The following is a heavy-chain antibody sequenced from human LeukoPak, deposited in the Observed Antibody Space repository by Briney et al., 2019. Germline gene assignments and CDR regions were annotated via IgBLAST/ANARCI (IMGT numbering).Heavy chain of an antibody. J-gene: IGHJ3*02. V-gene: IGHV3-74*01. CDR1: GFTFSTYW. Sequence: GGSLRLSSAASGFTFSTYWMHWVRQAPGKGLVWVSRIDSDGSTTRYADSVQGRFTISRDNAKNTLYLQMNSLRAEDTAVYYCARDIGKGDSFDIWGQGTMVIVS. CDR3: ARDIGKGDSFDI. D-gene: IGHD1-26*01. CDR2: IDSDGSTT.